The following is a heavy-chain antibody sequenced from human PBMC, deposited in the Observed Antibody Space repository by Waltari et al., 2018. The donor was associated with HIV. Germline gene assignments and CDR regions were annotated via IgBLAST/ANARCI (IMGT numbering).Heavy chain of an antibody. CDR2: LYYSGST. J-gene: IGHJ4*02. CDR1: GGSISRRSHF. V-gene: IGHV4-39*01. Sequence: QLQLQESGPGLVKPSEPLSLTCTVSGGSISRRSHFWGWIRQPPGKGLECIGSLYYSGSTYYNPSLKSRVTISVDTPKNQFSLILSSVTAADTAVYYCARRHVDTALVRWGLDDWGQGTLVTVSS. D-gene: IGHD5-18*01. CDR3: ARRHVDTALVRWGLDD.